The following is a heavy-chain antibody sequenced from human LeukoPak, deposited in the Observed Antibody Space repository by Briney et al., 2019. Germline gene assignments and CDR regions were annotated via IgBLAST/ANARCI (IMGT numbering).Heavy chain of an antibody. D-gene: IGHD3-22*01. CDR1: SGSNY. CDR2: IHYSGSP. J-gene: IGHJ3*02. CDR3: VRQSSYYDTSGRIPYAFDI. V-gene: IGHV4-59*08. Sequence: SETLSLTCTVSSGSNYWSWIRQPPGKGLEWIAYIHYSGSPHYNPSLKSRVTASIDTSKNQFSLKLNSVTAADTAVYYCVRQSSYYDTSGRIPYAFDIWGQGTMVTVSS.